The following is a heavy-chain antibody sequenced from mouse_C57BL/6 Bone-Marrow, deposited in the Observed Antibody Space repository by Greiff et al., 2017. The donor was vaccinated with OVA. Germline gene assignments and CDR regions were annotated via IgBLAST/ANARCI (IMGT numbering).Heavy chain of an antibody. CDR2: IDPEDGDT. V-gene: IGHV14-4*01. J-gene: IGHJ4*01. Sequence: VQLQQPGAELVRPGASVKLSCTASGFNIKDDYMHWVKQRPEQGLEWIGWIDPEDGDTEYASKFQGKATITADTSSNTAYLQLSSLTSEATAVYYCILDFEGDYWGQGTSVTVSS. CDR3: ILDFEGDY. CDR1: GFNIKDDY.